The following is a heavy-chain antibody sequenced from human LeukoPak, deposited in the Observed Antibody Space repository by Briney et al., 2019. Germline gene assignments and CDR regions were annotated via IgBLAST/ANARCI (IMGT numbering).Heavy chain of an antibody. CDR3: ARYNYYGMDV. V-gene: IGHV4-61*01. CDR2: IYYSGST. Sequence: SETLSLTCTVSGGSISSSNYYWSWIRQPPGKGLEWIGYIYYSGSTNYNPSLKSRVTISIDTSKNQFSLKLSSVTAADTAVYYCARYNYYGMDVWGQGTTVTVSS. CDR1: GGSISSSNYY. J-gene: IGHJ6*02.